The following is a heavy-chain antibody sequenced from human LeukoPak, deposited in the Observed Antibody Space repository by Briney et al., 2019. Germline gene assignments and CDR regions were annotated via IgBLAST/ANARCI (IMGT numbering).Heavy chain of an antibody. CDR3: ARARRLTYNSGTKDFYTDALDL. V-gene: IGHV3-13*01. CDR1: GFIFSSHD. J-gene: IGHJ3*01. Sequence: PGGSLRLSCAASGFIFSSHDMHWVRQPPGKGLEWVSAIGTAGDTYYPGSVRGRFTISREDAKNSLYLQINSLRPGDTAVYYCARARRLTYNSGTKDFYTDALDLWGQGTMVTVSS. D-gene: IGHD1-20*01. CDR2: IGTAGDT.